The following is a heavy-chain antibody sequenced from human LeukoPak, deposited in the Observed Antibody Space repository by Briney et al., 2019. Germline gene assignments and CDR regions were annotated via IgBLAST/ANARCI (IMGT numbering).Heavy chain of an antibody. V-gene: IGHV4-31*03. D-gene: IGHD3-10*01. Sequence: PSQTLSLTCTVSADSLSSGGHYWAWIRQFPGKGLESIGFIHHSGRSRHNPSLRDRVAISVDTSRKQFALKLSSVTAADTAMYYCARGGNRFGGFYFDYWGQGIQVIVSS. CDR2: IHHSGRS. J-gene: IGHJ4*02. CDR1: ADSLSSGGHY. CDR3: ARGGNRFGGFYFDY.